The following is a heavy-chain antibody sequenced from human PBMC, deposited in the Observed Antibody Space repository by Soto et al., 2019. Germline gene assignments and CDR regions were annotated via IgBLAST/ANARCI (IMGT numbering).Heavy chain of an antibody. Sequence: QVQLQQWGAGLLKPSATLSLTCAVYGGSFSGYYWSWIRQSPGKGLEWIGEINHSGSTNYTPPLKSRVTISVDTSKNQVSLKLSSVTAADTAVYYCARTTAFVSGTYPPAHFDYWGQGTRVTVSS. CDR1: GGSFSGYY. CDR2: INHSGST. D-gene: IGHD3-16*01. CDR3: ARTTAFVSGTYPPAHFDY. V-gene: IGHV4-34*01. J-gene: IGHJ4*02.